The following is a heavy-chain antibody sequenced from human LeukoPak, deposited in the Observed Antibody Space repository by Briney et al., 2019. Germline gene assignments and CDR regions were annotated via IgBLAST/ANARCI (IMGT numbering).Heavy chain of an antibody. Sequence: KASETLSLTCTVSGGSISSSSYYWGWIRQPPGKGLEWIGSIYYRGSTYYNPSLKSRVTISVDTSKNQFSLKLSSVTAADTAVYYCARDGATVTAEINYFDYWGQGTLVTVSS. CDR3: ARDGATVTAEINYFDY. J-gene: IGHJ4*02. V-gene: IGHV4-39*07. CDR2: IYYRGST. CDR1: GGSISSSSYY. D-gene: IGHD4-17*01.